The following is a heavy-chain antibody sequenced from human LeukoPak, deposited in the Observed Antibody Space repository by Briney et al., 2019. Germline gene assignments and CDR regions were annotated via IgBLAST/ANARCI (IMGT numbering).Heavy chain of an antibody. V-gene: IGHV4-59*08. CDR1: VGSISSYY. CDR2: IYYSGST. Sequence: SETLSLTCTVSVGSISSYYWSWIRQTPGKGLEWIGYIYYSGSTNYNPSLKSRVTISVDTSKNQFSLKLSSVTAADTAVYYCARGALSGSYGYWGQGTLVTVSS. D-gene: IGHD1-26*01. CDR3: ARGALSGSYGY. J-gene: IGHJ4*02.